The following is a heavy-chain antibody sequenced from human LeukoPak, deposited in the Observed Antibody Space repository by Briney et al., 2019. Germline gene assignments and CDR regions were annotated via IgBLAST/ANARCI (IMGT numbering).Heavy chain of an antibody. CDR2: FDPEDGET. D-gene: IGHD2-15*01. CDR3: ATWSPCLRGSCYHRIAYYGMDV. CDR1: GYTLTELS. J-gene: IGHJ6*02. Sequence: ASVKVSCKVSGYTLTELSMHWVRQAPGKGLEWMGGFDPEDGETIYAQEFQGRVTMTEDTSTDTAYMELSSLRSEDTAVYYCATWSPCLRGSCYHRIAYYGMDVWGQGTTVTVSS. V-gene: IGHV1-24*01.